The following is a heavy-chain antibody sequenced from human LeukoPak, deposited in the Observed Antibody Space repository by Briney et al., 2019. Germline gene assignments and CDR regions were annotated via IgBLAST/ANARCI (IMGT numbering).Heavy chain of an antibody. CDR1: GFTFSSFA. Sequence: GGSLRLSCAASGFTFSSFAINWVRQAPGKGLEWVSVITGSGSGADYADSVKGRFIISRDNAKNTLFLQMNSLRAEDTAVYYCARVDCSGGSCYSGYWGQGTLVTVSS. CDR2: ITGSGSGA. D-gene: IGHD2-15*01. CDR3: ARVDCSGGSCYSGY. J-gene: IGHJ4*02. V-gene: IGHV3-23*01.